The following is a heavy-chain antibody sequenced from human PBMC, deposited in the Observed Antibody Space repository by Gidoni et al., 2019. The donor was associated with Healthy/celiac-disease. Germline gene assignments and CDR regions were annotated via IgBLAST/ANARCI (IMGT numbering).Heavy chain of an antibody. V-gene: IGHV4-59*01. J-gene: IGHJ4*02. CDR3: ARDPAYCGGDCGFDY. CDR1: GGSISSYY. D-gene: IGHD2-21*02. Sequence: QVQLQESGPGLVKPSETLSLTCTVSGGSISSYYWSWIRQPPGKGLEWIGYIYYSGSTNYNPSLKSRVTISVDTSKNQFSLKLSSVTAADTAVYYCARDPAYCGGDCGFDYWGQGTLVTVSS. CDR2: IYYSGST.